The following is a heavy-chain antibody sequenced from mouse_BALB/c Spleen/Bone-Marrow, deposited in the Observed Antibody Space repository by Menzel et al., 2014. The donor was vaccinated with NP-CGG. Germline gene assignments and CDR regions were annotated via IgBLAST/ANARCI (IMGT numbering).Heavy chain of an antibody. J-gene: IGHJ4*01. D-gene: IGHD4-1*01. V-gene: IGHV14-3*02. CDR3: ARWEYYAMEY. Sequence: LVESGAELVKPGASVKLPCTASGFNIKDTYMHWVKQRPEQGLEWIGRIDPANGNTKYDPKFQGKATITADTSSNTAYLQLSSLTSEDTAVYYCARWEYYAMEYWGQGTSVTVSS. CDR1: GFNIKDTY. CDR2: IDPANGNT.